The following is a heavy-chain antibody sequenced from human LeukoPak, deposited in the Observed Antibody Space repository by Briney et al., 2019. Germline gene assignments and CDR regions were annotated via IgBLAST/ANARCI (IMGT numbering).Heavy chain of an antibody. CDR2: INPNSGGT. CDR1: GYTFTGYY. J-gene: IGHJ4*02. CDR3: ASPIAAAGLSY. Sequence: GTSVKVSCKASGYTFTGYYMHWVRQAPGQGLEWMGWINPNSGGTNYAQKVQGRVTMTRDTSISTAYMELSRLRSDDTAVYYCASPIAAAGLSYWGQGTLVTVSS. V-gene: IGHV1-2*02. D-gene: IGHD6-13*01.